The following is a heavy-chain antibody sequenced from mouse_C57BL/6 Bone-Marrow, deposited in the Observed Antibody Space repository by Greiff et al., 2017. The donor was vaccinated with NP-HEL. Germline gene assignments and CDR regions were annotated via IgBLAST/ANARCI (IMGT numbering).Heavy chain of an antibody. CDR1: GYTFSTSW. Sequence: VHLVESGPELVKPGASVKISCKASGYTFSTSWMNWMKQRPGKGLEWIGRIYPGDGDNPYSGNFEGKASLTADKSSNSAYMQLSSLTSEDSAVYFCARGESWGAFFDYWGQGTTLTVSS. CDR2: IYPGDGDN. CDR3: ARGESWGAFFDY. V-gene: IGHV1-82*01. D-gene: IGHD6-1*01. J-gene: IGHJ2*01.